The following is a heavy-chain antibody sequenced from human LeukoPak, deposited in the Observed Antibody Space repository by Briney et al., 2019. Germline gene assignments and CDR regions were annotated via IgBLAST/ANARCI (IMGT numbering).Heavy chain of an antibody. V-gene: IGHV1-69*04. CDR3: ARVEGIAAGGSADY. CDR1: GGTFSSYA. CDR2: IIPILGIA. Sequence: SVKVSCKASGGTFSSYAISWVRQAPGQGLEWMGRIIPILGIANYAQKFQGRVTITADKSTSTAYMELSSLRSEDTAVYYCARVEGIAAGGSADYWGQGTLVTVSS. D-gene: IGHD6-13*01. J-gene: IGHJ4*02.